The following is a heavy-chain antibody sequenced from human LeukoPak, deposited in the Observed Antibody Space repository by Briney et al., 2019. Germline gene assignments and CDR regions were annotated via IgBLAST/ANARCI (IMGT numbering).Heavy chain of an antibody. D-gene: IGHD5-12*01. Sequence: SVKVFCKASGGTFSSYGISWVRQAPGQGLEWMGRIIPILGIANYAQKFQGRVTITADKSTSAAYMELSNLGSEDTAVYYCARERIVAKFLSYWGQGTLVTVSS. CDR3: ARERIVAKFLSY. J-gene: IGHJ4*02. CDR1: GGTFSSYG. V-gene: IGHV1-69*04. CDR2: IIPILGIA.